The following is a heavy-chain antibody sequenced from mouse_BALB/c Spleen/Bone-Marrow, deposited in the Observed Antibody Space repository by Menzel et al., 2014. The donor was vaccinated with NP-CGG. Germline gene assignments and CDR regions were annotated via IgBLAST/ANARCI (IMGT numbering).Heavy chain of an antibody. CDR2: INPSNGRT. CDR3: ARSSYYYGSSYVNAMDY. D-gene: IGHD1-1*01. J-gene: IGHJ4*01. CDR1: GYTFTSYW. V-gene: IGHV1S81*02. Sequence: SGAELVKPGASVKLSCKASGYTFTSYWMHWVKQRPGQGLEWIGEINPSNGRTNYNEKFKSKATLTVDKSSSTAYMQLSSLTSGDSAVYYCARSSYYYGSSYVNAMDYWGQGTSVTVSS.